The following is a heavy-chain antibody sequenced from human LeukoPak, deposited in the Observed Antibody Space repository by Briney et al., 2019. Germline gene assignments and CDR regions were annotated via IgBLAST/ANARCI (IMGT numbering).Heavy chain of an antibody. CDR3: ARGRYHYVSERYMSENWFPR. CDR1: GYTFTVYY. CDR2: INPSGGST. V-gene: IGHV1-46*01. D-gene: IGHD3-10*01. Sequence: GASAKVSRKASGYTFTVYYMHCVRQAPGQGLEWMGIINPSGGSTTYAQRFQGRVTMTSDTSTTTFYLGLSSLRSEDTAVYYCARGRYHYVSERYMSENWFPRRGQGTMVCV. J-gene: IGHJ4*02.